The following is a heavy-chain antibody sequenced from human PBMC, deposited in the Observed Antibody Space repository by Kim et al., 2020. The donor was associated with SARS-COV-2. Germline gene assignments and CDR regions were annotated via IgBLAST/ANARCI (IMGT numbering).Heavy chain of an antibody. D-gene: IGHD3-3*01. J-gene: IGHJ6*02. CDR2: IKQDGSEK. V-gene: IGHV3-7*01. CDR1: GFTFSSYW. CDR3: ARDSGYYDFWTSDYYYYYGMDV. Sequence: GGSLRLSCAASGFTFSSYWMSWVRQAPGKGLEWVANIKQDGSEKYYVDSVKGRFTISRDNAKNSLYLQMNSLRAEDTAVYYCARDSGYYDFWTSDYYYYYGMDVWGQGTTVTVSS.